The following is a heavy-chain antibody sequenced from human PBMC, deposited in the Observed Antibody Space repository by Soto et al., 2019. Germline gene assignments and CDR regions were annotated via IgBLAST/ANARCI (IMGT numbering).Heavy chain of an antibody. CDR2: ISSDGDIT. V-gene: IGHV3-64D*06. CDR3: VKVSTFYDILTGYYSTNFFDP. CDR1: GFTFSEYS. D-gene: IGHD3-9*01. J-gene: IGHJ5*02. Sequence: GSLIVSCSASGFTFSEYSMHLVLQAPGKGLQYVSTISSDGDITYYADSVKGRFTISRDNSKNTLYLQMNSLRPEDTAVYYCVKVSTFYDILTGYYSTNFFDPWGQGTLVTVSS.